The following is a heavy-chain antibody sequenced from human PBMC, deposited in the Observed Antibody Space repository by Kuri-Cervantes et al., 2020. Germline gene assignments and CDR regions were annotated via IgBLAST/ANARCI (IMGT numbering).Heavy chain of an antibody. CDR1: GFTFSSYS. J-gene: IGHJ4*02. CDR2: ISSSSSTI. Sequence: GESLKISCAASGFTFSSYSMNWVRQAPGKGLEWVSYISSSSSTIYYADPVKGRFTISRDNAKNSLYLQMNSLRDEDTAVYYCAREGPPSSGSCFDYWGQGTLVTVSS. D-gene: IGHD1-26*01. CDR3: AREGPPSSGSCFDY. V-gene: IGHV3-48*02.